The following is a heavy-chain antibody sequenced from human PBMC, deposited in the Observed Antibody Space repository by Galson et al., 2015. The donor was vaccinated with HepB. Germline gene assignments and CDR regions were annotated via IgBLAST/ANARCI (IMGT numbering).Heavy chain of an antibody. Sequence: SLRLSCAASGFTFSSYDMHWVRQATGKGLEWVSAIGTAGDPYYPGSVKGRFTISRENAKNSLYLQMNSLRAGDTAVYYCVREYNDRGYSGYGKGPYWYFDLWGRGTLVTVSS. CDR3: VREYNDRGYSGYGKGPYWYFDL. CDR2: IGTAGDP. V-gene: IGHV3-13*05. CDR1: GFTFSSYD. D-gene: IGHD5-12*01. J-gene: IGHJ2*01.